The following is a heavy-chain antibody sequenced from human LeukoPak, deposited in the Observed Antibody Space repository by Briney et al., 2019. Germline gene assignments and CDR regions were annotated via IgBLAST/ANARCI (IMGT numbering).Heavy chain of an antibody. CDR1: GYTFTGYY. Sequence: ASVKVSCKASGYTFTGYYMHWVRQAPGQGLEWMGWINPNSGGTNYAQKFQGWVTMTRDTSISTAYMELSGLRSDDTAVYYCAMTRTPHQWLARGHYFDYWGQGTLVTVSS. J-gene: IGHJ4*02. CDR3: AMTRTPHQWLARGHYFDY. V-gene: IGHV1-2*04. CDR2: INPNSGGT. D-gene: IGHD6-19*01.